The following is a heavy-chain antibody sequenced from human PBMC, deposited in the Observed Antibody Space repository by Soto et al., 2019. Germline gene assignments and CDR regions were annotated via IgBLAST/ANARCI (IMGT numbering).Heavy chain of an antibody. CDR2: INPNSGGT. Sequence: ASVKVSCKASGYTFTGYYMHWVRQAPGQGLEWMGWINPNSGGTNYAQKFQGWVTMTRDTSISTAYMELSRLRSDDTAVYYCARDDGSGSYYPKPGYYYYYYGMDVSGQATTVSVSS. V-gene: IGHV1-2*04. CDR3: ARDDGSGSYYPKPGYYYYYYGMDV. J-gene: IGHJ6*02. D-gene: IGHD3-10*01. CDR1: GYTFTGYY.